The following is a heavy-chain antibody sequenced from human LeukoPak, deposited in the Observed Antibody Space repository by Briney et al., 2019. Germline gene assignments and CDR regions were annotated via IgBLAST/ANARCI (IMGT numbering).Heavy chain of an antibody. CDR2: IRSSSRTI. D-gene: IGHD3-10*01. CDR3: ARDGSGRVPEMSAPDY. V-gene: IGHV3-48*01. J-gene: IGHJ4*02. CDR1: GFTFSSYS. Sequence: GGSLRLSCAASGFTFSSYSMNWVRQSPGKGLEWVSYIRSSSRTIYYADSVKGRFTISRDNAKNSLYLQMNSLRAEDTAVYYCARDGSGRVPEMSAPDYWGQGTLVTVSS.